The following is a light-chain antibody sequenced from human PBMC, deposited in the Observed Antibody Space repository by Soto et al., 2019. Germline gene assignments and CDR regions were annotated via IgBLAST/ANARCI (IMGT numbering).Light chain of an antibody. V-gene: IGLV2-11*01. CDR2: DVS. CDR3: CSYVGRNTYV. CDR1: SSDVGGYNY. J-gene: IGLJ1*01. Sequence: SALTQPRSASGSPGQSITISCTGTSSDVGGYNYVSWYQQHPAKAPKLIIFDVSKRSSGVPNRFSGSKSGNTASLTISGLRAEDEADYYCCSYVGRNTYVFGTGTKLTVL.